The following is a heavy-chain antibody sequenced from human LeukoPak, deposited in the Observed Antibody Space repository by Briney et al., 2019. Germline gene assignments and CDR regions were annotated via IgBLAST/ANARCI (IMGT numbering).Heavy chain of an antibody. D-gene: IGHD6-6*01. CDR3: ARVGSSSSYYYYYMDV. J-gene: IGHJ6*03. CDR2: IIPIFGTA. Sequence: GASVKVSCKASGYTFTSYAISWVRQAPGQGLEWMGGIIPIFGTANYAQKFQGRVTITADESTSTAYMELSSLRSEDTAVYYCARVGSSSSYYYYYMDVWGKGTTVTVSS. CDR1: GYTFTSYA. V-gene: IGHV1-69*13.